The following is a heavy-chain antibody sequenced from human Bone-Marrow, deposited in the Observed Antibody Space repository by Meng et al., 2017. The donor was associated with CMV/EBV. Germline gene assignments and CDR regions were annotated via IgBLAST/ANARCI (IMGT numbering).Heavy chain of an antibody. CDR1: GGSFSADY. J-gene: IGHJ5*02. Sequence: SETLSLTCAVNGGSFSADYWSYIRQPPGQGLEWIGEINHEGNTHYNPSLKSRVILSIDPSKKQFSLRVNSVTAADTAVYYCARRGLQFLEWLLKGFDPWGQGTLVTVSS. V-gene: IGHV4-34*01. D-gene: IGHD3-3*01. CDR2: INHEGNT. CDR3: ARRGLQFLEWLLKGFDP.